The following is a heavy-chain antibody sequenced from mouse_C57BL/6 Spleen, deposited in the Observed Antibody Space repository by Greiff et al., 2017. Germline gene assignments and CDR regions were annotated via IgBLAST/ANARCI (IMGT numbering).Heavy chain of an antibody. CDR2: VSPGSGST. CDR3: ARLITTVVAGDY. Sequence: HVKQSGAELVKPGASVLMSCKASGYTFTSYWLTWVKQRPGHGLGWSGDVSPGSGSTNYTEKFRSKATLTDDTSSTTAYMQLSILTSEASAVYYSARLITTVVAGDYWGQGTTLTVSS. D-gene: IGHD1-1*01. J-gene: IGHJ2*01. CDR1: GYTFTSYW. V-gene: IGHV1-55*01.